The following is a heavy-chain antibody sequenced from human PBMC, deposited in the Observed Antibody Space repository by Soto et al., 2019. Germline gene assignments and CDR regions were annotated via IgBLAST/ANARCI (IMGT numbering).Heavy chain of an antibody. CDR3: ARDDGSSWYGEYGMDV. Sequence: ASVKVSCKASGYTSTSYDINWVRQATGQGLEWMGWMNPNSGNTGYAQKFQGRVTMTRNTSISSAYMELSSLRAEDTAVYYCARDDGSSWYGEYGMDVWGQGTTVTVSS. CDR2: MNPNSGNT. V-gene: IGHV1-8*01. D-gene: IGHD6-13*01. CDR1: GYTSTSYD. J-gene: IGHJ6*02.